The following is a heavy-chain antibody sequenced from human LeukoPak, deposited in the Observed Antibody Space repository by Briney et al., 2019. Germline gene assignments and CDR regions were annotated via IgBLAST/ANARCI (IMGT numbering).Heavy chain of an antibody. CDR1: GGAISGYY. CDR3: ARLASSGWSHCDY. J-gene: IGHJ4*02. D-gene: IGHD6-19*01. CDR2: IYYSGST. V-gene: IGHV4-59*08. Sequence: SETLSLTCTDSGGAISGYYWSWMRQPPGKRPKWTGYIYYSGSTNYNPSLKSRVTISVDTSKNQFSLKMNSVTAADTAVYYCARLASSGWSHCDYWGQGTLVTVSS.